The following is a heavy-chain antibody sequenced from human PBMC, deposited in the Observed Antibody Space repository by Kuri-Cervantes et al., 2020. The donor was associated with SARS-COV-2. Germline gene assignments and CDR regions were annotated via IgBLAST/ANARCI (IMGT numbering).Heavy chain of an antibody. D-gene: IGHD6-19*01. J-gene: IGHJ6*04. CDR1: GGSISSGDYY. Sequence: SETLSLTCTVSGGSISSGDYYWSWIRQPPGKGLEWIGYIYYSGSTYYNPSLKSRVTISVDTSKNQFSLNLTSVTAADTAVYFCARSGWYSRGVTYYRLDVWGKGTTVTVSS. CDR3: ARSGWYSRGVTYYRLDV. V-gene: IGHV4-30-4*02. CDR2: IYYSGST.